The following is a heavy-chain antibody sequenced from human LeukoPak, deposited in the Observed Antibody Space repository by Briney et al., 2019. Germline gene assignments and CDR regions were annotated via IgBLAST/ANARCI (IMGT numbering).Heavy chain of an antibody. CDR3: ARARYSDF. CDR1: GFTFSNYW. J-gene: IGHJ4*02. V-gene: IGHV3-7*01. Sequence: GGSLRLSCVASGFTFSNYWMTWVRQAPGKGLEWVANIKEDGSEKNYADSVKGRVTISRDNAKNSLYLQMNSLRGEDTAVYYCARARYSDFWGQGTLVTVSS. CDR2: IKEDGSEK.